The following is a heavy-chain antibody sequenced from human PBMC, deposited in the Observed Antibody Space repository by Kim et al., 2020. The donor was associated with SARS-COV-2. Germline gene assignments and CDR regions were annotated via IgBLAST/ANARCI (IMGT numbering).Heavy chain of an antibody. Sequence: ASVKVSCKASGYTFTSYDINWVRQATGQGLEWMGWMNPNSGNTGYAQKFQGRVTMTRNTSISTAYMELSSLRSEDTAVYYCARGLFYYDSSGYYYVFGGLYFDYWGQGTLVTVSS. CDR2: MNPNSGNT. V-gene: IGHV1-8*01. D-gene: IGHD3-22*01. J-gene: IGHJ4*02. CDR3: ARGLFYYDSSGYYYVFGGLYFDY. CDR1: GYTFTSYD.